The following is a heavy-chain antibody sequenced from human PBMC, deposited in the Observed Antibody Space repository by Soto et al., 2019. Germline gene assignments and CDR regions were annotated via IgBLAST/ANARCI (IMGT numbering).Heavy chain of an antibody. Sequence: ASVKVSCKASGYTFTSYGISWVRQAPGQGLEWMGWISAYNGNTNYAQKLQGRVTMTTDTSTSTAYMELRSLRSDDTAVCYCARGLGVAVAGTEGCMDVWGQGTTVTVSS. CDR1: GYTFTSYG. CDR2: ISAYNGNT. J-gene: IGHJ6*02. CDR3: ARGLGVAVAGTEGCMDV. V-gene: IGHV1-18*01. D-gene: IGHD6-19*01.